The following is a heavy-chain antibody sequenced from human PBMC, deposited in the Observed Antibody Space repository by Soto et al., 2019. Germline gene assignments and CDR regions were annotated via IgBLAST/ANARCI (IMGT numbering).Heavy chain of an antibody. Sequence: QLQLQESGPGLVKPSETLSLTCTVSGGSISSISYYWGWIRQPPGKGLEGIGSIKYSGHTFYNPSLKIRVTMSVDTSKNQFSLRLSSVTAAETAVYYCARVDIAVVPSTTFDYWGQGTLVTVSS. V-gene: IGHV4-39*01. CDR1: GGSISSISYY. CDR2: IKYSGHT. D-gene: IGHD2-2*01. J-gene: IGHJ4*02. CDR3: ARVDIAVVPSTTFDY.